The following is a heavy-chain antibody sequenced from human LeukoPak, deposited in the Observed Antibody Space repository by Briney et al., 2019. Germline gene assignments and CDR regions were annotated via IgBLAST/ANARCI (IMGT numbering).Heavy chain of an antibody. CDR2: ISGYDGTT. CDR1: GYSFTNFG. J-gene: IGHJ6*02. V-gene: IGHV1-18*01. CDR3: ARDGYCSSTSCRWYYYGMDV. Sequence: ASVKVSCKASGYSFTNFGITWVRQAPGQGLEWMGWISGYDGTTNYAQKFQGRFTMTTDTSTASAYMELRSLRSDDTAMYYCARDGYCSSTSCRWYYYGMDVWGQGTTVTVSS. D-gene: IGHD2-2*03.